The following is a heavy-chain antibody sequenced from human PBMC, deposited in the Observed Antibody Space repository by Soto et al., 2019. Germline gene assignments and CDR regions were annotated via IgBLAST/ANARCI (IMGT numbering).Heavy chain of an antibody. D-gene: IGHD3-22*01. Sequence: PGGSLRLSCAASGFTFSSYGMHWVRQAPGKGLEWVAVISYDGSNKYYADSVKGRFTISRDNSKNTLHLQMNSLRAEDTAVYYCAKGPVVITTYYYYYGMDVWGQGTTVTVSS. CDR1: GFTFSSYG. CDR3: AKGPVVITTYYYYYGMDV. CDR2: ISYDGSNK. J-gene: IGHJ6*02. V-gene: IGHV3-30*18.